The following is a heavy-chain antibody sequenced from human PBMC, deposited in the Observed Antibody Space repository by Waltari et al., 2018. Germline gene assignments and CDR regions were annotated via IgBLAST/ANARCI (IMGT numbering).Heavy chain of an antibody. CDR2: INWDGSST. J-gene: IGHJ5*02. Sequence: EKQLVESGGGVVRPGGSLRLSCAASGFPFDHYAMAGVRQAPGKGLEWVSGINWDGSSTGYADSVKGRFTISRDNAKNSLHLHVNSLTAEDTAFYYCARVNSNYVNWFDPWGQGTLVIVSS. V-gene: IGHV3-20*04. D-gene: IGHD4-4*01. CDR1: GFPFDHYA. CDR3: ARVNSNYVNWFDP.